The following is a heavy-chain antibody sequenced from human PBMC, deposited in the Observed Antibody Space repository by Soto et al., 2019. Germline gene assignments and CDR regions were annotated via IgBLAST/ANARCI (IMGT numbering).Heavy chain of an antibody. V-gene: IGHV3-21*01. CDR2: ISSSSSYI. Sequence: EVQLVESGGGLVKPGGSLRLSCAASGFTFSSYSMNWVRQAPGKGLAWVSSISSSSSYIYYADSVKGRFTISRDNAKNTLYLQMNSLRAEDMAVYYCARDQPGYSYGYGLGYWGQGTLVTVSS. D-gene: IGHD5-18*01. J-gene: IGHJ4*02. CDR1: GFTFSSYS. CDR3: ARDQPGYSYGYGLGY.